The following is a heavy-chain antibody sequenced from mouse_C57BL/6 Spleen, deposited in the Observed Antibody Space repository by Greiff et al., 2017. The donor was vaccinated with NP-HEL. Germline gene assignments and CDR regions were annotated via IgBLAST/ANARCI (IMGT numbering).Heavy chain of an antibody. Sequence: VQLQQSGPELVKPGASVKLSCKASGYTFTSYDINWVKQRPGQGLEWIGWIYPRDGSTKYNEKFKGKATLTVDTSSSTAYMELHSLTSEDSAVYFCARSGDGYRSLYAMDYWGQRTSVTVSS. V-gene: IGHV1-85*01. CDR1: GYTFTSYD. CDR2: IYPRDGST. D-gene: IGHD2-3*01. J-gene: IGHJ4*01. CDR3: ARSGDGYRSLYAMDY.